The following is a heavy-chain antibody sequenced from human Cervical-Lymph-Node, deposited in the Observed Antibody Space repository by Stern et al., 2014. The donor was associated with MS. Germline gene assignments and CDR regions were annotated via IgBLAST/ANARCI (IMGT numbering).Heavy chain of an antibody. V-gene: IGHV1-46*01. D-gene: IGHD3-10*01. CDR3: ARDYYGSGSPPRF. Sequence: VQLVESGAEVKKPGASVKVSCRASGFPFTSYYIHWMRQAPGQGLEWMGVINPGDGSTTYAPKLQGRVTVTRDTSTNTVYMELQSLRSDDTAVYFCARDYYGSGSPPRFWGQGTLVTVSS. CDR2: INPGDGST. CDR1: GFPFTSYY. J-gene: IGHJ4*02.